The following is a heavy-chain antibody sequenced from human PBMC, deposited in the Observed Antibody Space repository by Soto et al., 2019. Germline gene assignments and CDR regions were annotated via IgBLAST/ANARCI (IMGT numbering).Heavy chain of an antibody. CDR3: ARGSTCSSTSCYLAPFDD. J-gene: IGHJ4*02. CDR2: ISGSGATT. V-gene: IGHV3-23*01. D-gene: IGHD2-2*01. CDR1: GFTFGSYA. Sequence: GGSLRLSCAASGFTFGSYAMSWVRQAPGKGLEWVSAISGSGATTYNADSMKGRFTISRDNSKNTLFLQMNSLRAEDTAVYYCARGSTCSSTSCYLAPFDDWGQGTRVTVSS.